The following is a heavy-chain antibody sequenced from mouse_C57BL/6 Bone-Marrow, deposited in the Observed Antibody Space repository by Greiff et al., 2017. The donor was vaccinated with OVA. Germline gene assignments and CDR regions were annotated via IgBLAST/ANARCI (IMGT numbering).Heavy chain of an antibody. D-gene: IGHD1-1*01. Sequence: QVTLKVSGPGILQPSQTLSLACTFSGISLSTSGMGLSWLRKPSGIALEWLASIWNNDNYYNPSLKCRLTFSKDTSNYQVFLKLTSVDTAAAATYDDAWSLHYNGSSSYAMDYWGQGTSVTVSS. V-gene: IGHV8-2*01. CDR2: WNNDNY. CDR1: ISLSTSGMGL. J-gene: IGHJ4*01. CDR3: WSLHYNGSSSYAMDY.